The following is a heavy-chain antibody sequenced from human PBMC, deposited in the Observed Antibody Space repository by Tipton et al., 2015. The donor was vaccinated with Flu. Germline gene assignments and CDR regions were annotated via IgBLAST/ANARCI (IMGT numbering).Heavy chain of an antibody. CDR3: ARDHTYYGSGSYVFAPYYYYGMNV. J-gene: IGHJ6*02. CDR1: GYTFTSYY. D-gene: IGHD3-10*01. V-gene: IGHV1-46*01. CDR2: INPSGGST. Sequence: QVQLVQSGAEVKKPGASVKVSCRASGYTFTSYYMHWVRQAPGQGLEWMGIINPSGGSTSYAQKFQGRVTMTRDTSTSTVYMELSSLRSEDTAVYYCARDHTYYGSGSYVFAPYYYYGMNVWGQGTTVTVSS.